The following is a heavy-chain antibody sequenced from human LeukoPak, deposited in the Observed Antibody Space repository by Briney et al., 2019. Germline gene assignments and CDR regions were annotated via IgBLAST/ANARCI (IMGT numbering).Heavy chain of an antibody. V-gene: IGHV4-38-2*02. CDR3: ARGLVRYSPPYFDY. CDR2: IYHSGST. D-gene: IGHD3-9*01. CDR1: GYSISSGYY. J-gene: IGHJ4*02. Sequence: SETLSLTCTVSGYSISSGYYWGWIRQPPGKGLEWIGSIYHSGSTYCNPSLKSRVTISVDTSKNQFSLKLSSVTAADTAVYYCARGLVRYSPPYFDYWGQGTLVTVSS.